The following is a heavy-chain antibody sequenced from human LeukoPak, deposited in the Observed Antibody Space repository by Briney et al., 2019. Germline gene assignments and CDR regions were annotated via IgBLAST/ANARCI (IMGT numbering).Heavy chain of an antibody. CDR1: GFTFSGCA. CDR2: ISGDGGKT. J-gene: IGHJ4*02. D-gene: IGHD3-10*01. Sequence: GGSLRLSCAASGFTFSGCALSWVRQAPGKGLEGVAGISGDGGKTYYADSVKAGFSIARDNSKNKLFLQMDRLRAEDTAVYYCARRVQPNAGPFDFWGQGTLASVS. V-gene: IGHV3-23*01. CDR3: ARRVQPNAGPFDF.